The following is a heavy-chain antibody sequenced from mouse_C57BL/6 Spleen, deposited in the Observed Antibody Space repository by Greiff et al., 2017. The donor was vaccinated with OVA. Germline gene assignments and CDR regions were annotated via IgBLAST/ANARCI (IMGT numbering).Heavy chain of an antibody. Sequence: VQLKESGPGMVKPSQSLSLTCTVTGYSITSGYDWHWIRHFPGNKLEWMGYISYSGSTNYNPSLKSRISITHDTSKNHFFLKLNSVTTEDTATYYCARDGGTTVDWYFDVWGTGTTVTVSS. CDR2: ISYSGST. V-gene: IGHV3-1*01. CDR1: GYSITSGYD. J-gene: IGHJ1*03. D-gene: IGHD1-1*01. CDR3: ARDGGTTVDWYFDV.